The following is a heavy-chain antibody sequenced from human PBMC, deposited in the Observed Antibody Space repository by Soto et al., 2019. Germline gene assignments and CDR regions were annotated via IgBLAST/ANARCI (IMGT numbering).Heavy chain of an antibody. V-gene: IGHV4-39*01. Sequence: SETLSLTCTVSGGSISSSSYYWGWIRQPPGKGLEWIGSIYYSGSTYYNPSLKSRVTISVDTSKNQFSLKLSSVTAADTAVYYRARHNHGSGSYYRAPCYFDYWGQGTLVTVSS. CDR2: IYYSGST. J-gene: IGHJ4*02. CDR3: ARHNHGSGSYYRAPCYFDY. CDR1: GGSISSSSYY. D-gene: IGHD3-10*01.